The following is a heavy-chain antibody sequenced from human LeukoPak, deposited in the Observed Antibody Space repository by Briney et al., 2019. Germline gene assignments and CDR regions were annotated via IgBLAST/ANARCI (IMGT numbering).Heavy chain of an antibody. CDR1: GYTFTSYG. Sequence: ASVKVSCKASGYTFTSYGISWVRQAPGQELEWMGWISAYNGNTNYAQKLQGRVTMTTDTSTSTAYMELRSLRSDDTAVYYCARDLRREQQLVLGYWGQGTLVTVFS. J-gene: IGHJ4*02. CDR2: ISAYNGNT. D-gene: IGHD6-13*01. V-gene: IGHV1-18*04. CDR3: ARDLRREQQLVLGY.